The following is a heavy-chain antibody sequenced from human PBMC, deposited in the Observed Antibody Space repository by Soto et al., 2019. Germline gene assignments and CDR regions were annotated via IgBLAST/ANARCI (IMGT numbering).Heavy chain of an antibody. V-gene: IGHV3-74*01. J-gene: IGHJ4*02. D-gene: IGHD2-15*01. CDR2: INSDGSST. CDR3: VRTSLVVAAAAREDY. CDR1: GFTFSSYW. Sequence: EVQLVESGGGLVQPGESLRLSCAASGFTFSSYWMHWVRQAPGKGLVWVSRINSDGSSTSYAGSVKGRFTISRDNAKNTVYRQRNSLRAEDTAVYYCVRTSLVVAAAAREDYWGQGTLVTVSS.